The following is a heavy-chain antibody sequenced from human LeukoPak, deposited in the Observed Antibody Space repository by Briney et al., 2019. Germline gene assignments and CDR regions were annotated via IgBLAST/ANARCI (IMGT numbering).Heavy chain of an antibody. CDR2: INPNSGGT. CDR1: GYTFTGYY. D-gene: IGHD4-17*01. V-gene: IGHV1-2*02. J-gene: IGHJ4*02. Sequence: ASVKVSCKASGYTFTGYYMHWVRQAPGQGLEWMGWINPNSGGTNYAQKFQGRVTMTRDTSISTAYMELSRLRSDDTAVYYCARVTFIYGDCFGYWGQGTLVTVSS. CDR3: ARVTFIYGDCFGY.